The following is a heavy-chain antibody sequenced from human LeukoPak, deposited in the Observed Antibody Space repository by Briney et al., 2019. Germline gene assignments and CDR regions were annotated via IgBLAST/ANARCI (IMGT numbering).Heavy chain of an antibody. J-gene: IGHJ4*02. D-gene: IGHD3-22*01. Sequence: PGGSLRLSCAASGFTFSSYWMTWVRQAPGKGLEWVANINPDGSDKKYVDSVEGRFSISRDNAKNSLFLQMDSLSAEDTAVYYCARYNYYGSSGHLYWGQGTLVTVSS. CDR1: GFTFSSYW. CDR3: ARYNYYGSSGHLY. CDR2: INPDGSDK. V-gene: IGHV3-7*01.